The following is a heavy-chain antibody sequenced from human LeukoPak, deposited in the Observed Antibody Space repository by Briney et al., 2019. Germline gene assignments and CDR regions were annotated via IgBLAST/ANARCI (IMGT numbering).Heavy chain of an antibody. CDR1: GGSISDFY. V-gene: IGHV4-59*01. Sequence: SETLSLTCTVSGGSISDFYWSWIRQPPGKGLEWIGHIFYSGSTNYSPPLKSRLTISVDTSKNQFSLKLSSVTAADTAIYYCARDRRGETVGTTLLYYYNGMDVWGQGTTVTVSS. J-gene: IGHJ6*02. CDR2: IFYSGST. CDR3: ARDRRGETVGTTLLYYYNGMDV. D-gene: IGHD1-26*01.